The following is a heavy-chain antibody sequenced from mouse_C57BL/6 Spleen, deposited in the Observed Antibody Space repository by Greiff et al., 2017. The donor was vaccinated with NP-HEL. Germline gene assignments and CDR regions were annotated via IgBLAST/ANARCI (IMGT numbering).Heavy chain of an antibody. V-gene: IGHV1-64*01. J-gene: IGHJ2*01. Sequence: VQLQQPGAELVKPGASVKLSCKASGYTFTSYWMHWVKQRPGQGLEWIGMFHPNSGSTNYNEKFKSKATLTVDKSSSTAYMQLSSLTSEDSAVYYCARDYSNYLYYFDYWGQGTTLTVSS. CDR2: FHPNSGST. CDR3: ARDYSNYLYYFDY. CDR1: GYTFTSYW. D-gene: IGHD2-5*01.